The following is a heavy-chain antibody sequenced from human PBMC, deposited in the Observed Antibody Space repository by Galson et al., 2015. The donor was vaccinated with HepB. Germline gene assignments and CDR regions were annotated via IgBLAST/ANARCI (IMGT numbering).Heavy chain of an antibody. Sequence: SETLSLTCAVYGGSFSGYYWSWIRQPPGKGLEWVGEINHSGSTNYNPSLKSRVTISVDTSKNQFSLKLSSVTAADTAVYDCARGTGAAHQDYYYYGMDVWGQGTTVTVSS. CDR3: ARGTGAAHQDYYYYGMDV. CDR2: INHSGST. CDR1: GGSFSGYY. V-gene: IGHV4-34*01. J-gene: IGHJ6*02. D-gene: IGHD6-6*01.